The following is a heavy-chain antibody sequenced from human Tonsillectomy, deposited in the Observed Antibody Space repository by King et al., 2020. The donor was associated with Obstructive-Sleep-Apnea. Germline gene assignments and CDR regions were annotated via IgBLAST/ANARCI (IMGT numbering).Heavy chain of an antibody. D-gene: IGHD2-8*01. Sequence: VQLQESGPGLVKPSGTLSLTCAVSGGSISGSDWWSWVRQPPGKGLQWIGEIFHSGSPNYNPSLKSRVTMSVDKSKNQFSLKLNSVTAADTAVYYCARFPGVRNGLAWYYYGMDVWGQGTTVTVSS. CDR1: GGSISGSDW. CDR2: IFHSGSP. V-gene: IGHV4-4*02. CDR3: ARFPGVRNGLAWYYYGMDV. J-gene: IGHJ6*02.